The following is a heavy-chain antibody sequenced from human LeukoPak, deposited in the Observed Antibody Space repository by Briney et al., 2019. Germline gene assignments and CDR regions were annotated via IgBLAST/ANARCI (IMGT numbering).Heavy chain of an antibody. V-gene: IGHV4-59*12. CDR2: VYYSGST. CDR3: ARELDGNGGWFDP. CDR1: GDSLSEYY. Sequence: SETLSLTCTVSGDSLSEYYWSWIRQPPGKGLEWIGEVYYSGSTHYNPSLTSRVTISVDTSKNQFSLRLRSGSAAATAVYYCARELDGNGGWFDPWGQGTPVTVSS. J-gene: IGHJ5*02. D-gene: IGHD5-24*01.